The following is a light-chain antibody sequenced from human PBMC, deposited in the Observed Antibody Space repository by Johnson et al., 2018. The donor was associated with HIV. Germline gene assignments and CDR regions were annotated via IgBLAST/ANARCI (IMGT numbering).Light chain of an antibody. CDR3: GTWDSSLSAGDV. V-gene: IGLV1-51*02. CDR1: SSNIGSNS. CDR2: ENN. Sequence: HSVLTQPPSVSAAPGQKVTISCSGRSSNIGSNSVSWYQQLPGTAPKLLIYENNKRPSGIPDRFSGSKSGTSATLGITGLQTGDEADYYCGTWDSSLSAGDVFGTGTKVPVL. J-gene: IGLJ1*01.